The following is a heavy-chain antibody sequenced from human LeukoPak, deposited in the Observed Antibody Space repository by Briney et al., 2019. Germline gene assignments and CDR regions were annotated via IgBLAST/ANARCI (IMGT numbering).Heavy chain of an antibody. Sequence: GASMKVSCKAAGITFTNYAISWVRQAPGQGLGWMGAIVPIYDVTNYAQTFRGRVTMTADESTSTAYMELRSLTSEDTAMYYCARIYYGSGSPDGYWGQGTLVTVSS. D-gene: IGHD3-10*01. CDR2: IVPIYDVT. J-gene: IGHJ4*02. CDR3: ARIYYGSGSPDGY. V-gene: IGHV1-69*01. CDR1: GITFTNYA.